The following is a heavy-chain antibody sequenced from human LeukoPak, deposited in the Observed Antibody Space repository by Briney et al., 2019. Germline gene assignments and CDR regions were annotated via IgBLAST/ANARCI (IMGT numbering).Heavy chain of an antibody. CDR3: AKDLAPDPPGESRRGFDY. J-gene: IGHJ4*02. CDR2: ISGSGGST. Sequence: GGSLRLSCAASGFTFSSYAMSWVRQAPGKGLEWVSAISGSGGSTYYADSVKGRFTISRDNSKNTLYLQMNSLRAEDTAVYYCAKDLAPDPPGESRRGFDYWGQGTLVTAS. CDR1: GFTFSSYA. D-gene: IGHD1-14*01. V-gene: IGHV3-23*01.